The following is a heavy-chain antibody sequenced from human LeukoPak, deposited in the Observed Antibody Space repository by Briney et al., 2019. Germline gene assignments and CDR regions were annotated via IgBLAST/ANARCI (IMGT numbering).Heavy chain of an antibody. CDR1: GFTFSSYS. Sequence: AGSLRLSCAASGFTFSSYSMNWDRQAPGKGLEWVSYISSSGSTIYYADSVKGRFTISRDNAKNSLYLQMNSLRAEDTAVYYCARETHSGSYFLLREYYFDYWSQGTLVTVSS. D-gene: IGHD1-26*01. CDR2: ISSSGSTI. CDR3: ARETHSGSYFLLREYYFDY. V-gene: IGHV3-48*04. J-gene: IGHJ4*02.